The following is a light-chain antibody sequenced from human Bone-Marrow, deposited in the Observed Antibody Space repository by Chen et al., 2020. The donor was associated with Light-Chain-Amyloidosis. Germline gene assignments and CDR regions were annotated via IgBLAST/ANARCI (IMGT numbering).Light chain of an antibody. J-gene: IGKJ5*01. V-gene: IGKV1-39*01. CDR2: SAS. CDR1: QSISSY. Sequence: DIQMTQSPSSLSASVGDRVTITCRASQSISSYLNWYQQKPGKAPKLLIYSASSLQSGVPSRFSGSGSRTDFTLTISSLQPEDFATFYCQQSYSTPITFGLGTRLEIK. CDR3: QQSYSTPIT.